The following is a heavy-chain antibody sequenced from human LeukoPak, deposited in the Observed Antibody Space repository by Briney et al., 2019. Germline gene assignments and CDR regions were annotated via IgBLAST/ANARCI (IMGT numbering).Heavy chain of an antibody. V-gene: IGHV4-59*06. J-gene: IGHJ3*02. CDR1: GGSISSYY. D-gene: IGHD5-18*01. CDR3: ASKGHSNNAFDI. CDR2: IYYSGST. Sequence: SETLSLTCTVSGGSISSYYWSWIRQHPGKGLEWIGYIYYSGSTYYNPSLKSRVTISVDTSKNQFSLKLSSVTAADTAVYYCASKGHSNNAFDIWGQGTMVTVSS.